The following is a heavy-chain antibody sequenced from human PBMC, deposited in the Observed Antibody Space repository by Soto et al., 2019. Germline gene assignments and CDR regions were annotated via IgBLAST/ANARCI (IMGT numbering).Heavy chain of an antibody. J-gene: IGHJ4*02. Sequence: QVQLVQSGAEVKKPGASVKVSCKASGYTFTSYYVHWIRQAPGQGLEWMGIINASGGRTTYAPKFQGRVTMTMAPSTSTVYMELSSLTSEDTATYFCGRILPPATFDYWGQGTLVTVSS. V-gene: IGHV1-46*03. CDR2: INASGGRT. CDR1: GYTFTSYY. CDR3: GRILPPATFDY. D-gene: IGHD2-21*02.